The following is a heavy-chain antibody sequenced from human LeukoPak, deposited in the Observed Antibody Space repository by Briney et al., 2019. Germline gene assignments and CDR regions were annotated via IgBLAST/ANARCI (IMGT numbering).Heavy chain of an antibody. CDR2: INPNSGGT. CDR1: GYTFTGYY. CDR3: ARDFKNSLDY. D-gene: IGHD1/OR15-1a*01. V-gene: IGHV1-2*02. Sequence: ASVKVSCKASGYTFTGYYMHWVRQAPGQGLEWMGWINPNSGGTNYAQKFHGRVTMTRNTSISTAYMDLSRLRSDDTAVYYCARDFKNSLDYCGQGTLVTVSS. J-gene: IGHJ4*02.